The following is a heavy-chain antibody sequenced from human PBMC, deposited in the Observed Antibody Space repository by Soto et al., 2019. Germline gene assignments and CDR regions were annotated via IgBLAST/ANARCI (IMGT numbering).Heavy chain of an antibody. CDR1: GFTFSSYA. CDR3: ARTAARRGGFDY. CDR2: ISYDGSNK. V-gene: IGHV3-30-3*01. D-gene: IGHD6-6*01. Sequence: VGSLRLSCAASGFTFSSYAMHWVRQAPGKGLEWVAVISYDGSNKYYADSVKGRFTISRDNSKNTLYLQMNSLRAEDTAVYYCARTAARRGGFDYWGQGTLVTVSS. J-gene: IGHJ4*02.